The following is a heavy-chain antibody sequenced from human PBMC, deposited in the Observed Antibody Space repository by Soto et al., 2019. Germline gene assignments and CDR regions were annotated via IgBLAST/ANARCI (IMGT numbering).Heavy chain of an antibody. Sequence: EVQLLESGGGLVQPGGSLRLSCAASGFTFSSYAMSWVRQAPGKGLEWVSAISGSGGSTYYADSVKGRFTISRDNSKNTLYLQMNSLRAEDTAVYYCANPNYDFWSGYQPYYFDDWGQGTLVTVSS. V-gene: IGHV3-23*01. CDR1: GFTFSSYA. CDR2: ISGSGGST. CDR3: ANPNYDFWSGYQPYYFDD. J-gene: IGHJ4*02. D-gene: IGHD3-3*01.